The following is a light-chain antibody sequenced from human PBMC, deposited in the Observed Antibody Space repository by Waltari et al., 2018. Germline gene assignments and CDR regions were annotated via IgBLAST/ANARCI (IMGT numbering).Light chain of an antibody. CDR3: QQYGNSPWT. CDR2: GAS. CDR1: QTIKNNY. J-gene: IGKJ1*01. V-gene: IGKV3-20*01. Sequence: EIVLTQSPDTLSLSPGERATLSCRASQTIKNNYLSWFQHKRGQAPRLLFFGASGRATGIPDRFTVSGSGTDFTLTISRLEPEDFAVYYCQQYGNSPWTFGHGTRVEIK.